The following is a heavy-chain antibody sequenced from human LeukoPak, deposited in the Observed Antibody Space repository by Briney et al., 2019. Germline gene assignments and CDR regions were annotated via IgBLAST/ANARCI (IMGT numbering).Heavy chain of an antibody. Sequence: GGSLRLSCSASGFTFSGRGMHWVRQAPGKGLEWVAVVSYDGSNKYYADSVRGRFTISRDNSKNTLYLQMNSLRAEDTAVYYCAKSPYSSGHGAFDIWGQGTMVTVSS. D-gene: IGHD6-19*01. J-gene: IGHJ3*02. CDR1: GFTFSGRG. V-gene: IGHV3-30*18. CDR2: VSYDGSNK. CDR3: AKSPYSSGHGAFDI.